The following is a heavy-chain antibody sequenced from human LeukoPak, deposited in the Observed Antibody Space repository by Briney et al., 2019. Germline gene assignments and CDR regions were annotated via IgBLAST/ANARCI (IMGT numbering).Heavy chain of an antibody. J-gene: IGHJ6*03. Sequence: SETLSLTCTVSGGPISSSYWSWIRQPPGKGLEWIGYIYYSGSTNYNPSLKSRVTISVDTSKNQFSLKLSSVTAADTAVYYCARLTVGATYYYYYYMDVWGKGTTVTVSS. CDR2: IYYSGST. D-gene: IGHD1-26*01. V-gene: IGHV4-59*08. CDR3: ARLTVGATYYYYYYMDV. CDR1: GGPISSSY.